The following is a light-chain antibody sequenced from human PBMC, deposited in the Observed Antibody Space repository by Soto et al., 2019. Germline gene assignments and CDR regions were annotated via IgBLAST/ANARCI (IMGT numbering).Light chain of an antibody. J-gene: IGLJ1*01. CDR2: EVN. CDR3: SSFTSSSTLYV. CDR1: SSDVGGYKY. V-gene: IGLV2-14*01. Sequence: QSVLTQPASVSGSPGQSITISCTGTSSDVGGYKYVSWYQQYPGKAPKLMIYEVNNRPSGVSNRFSGSKSGNTASLTVSGLQAEDEADYYCSSFTSSSTLYVFGTGTKLTVL.